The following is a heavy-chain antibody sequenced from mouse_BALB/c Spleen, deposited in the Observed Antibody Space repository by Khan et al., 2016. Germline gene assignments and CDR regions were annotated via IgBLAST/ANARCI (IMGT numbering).Heavy chain of an antibody. CDR3: VIEDDPYAMDY. J-gene: IGHJ4*01. CDR1: GFTFNTFS. V-gene: IGHV10S3*01. CDR2: IRSKTKNYAA. Sequence: EVQLVETGGGLVQPKGSLKLSCAASGFTFNTFSMNWVRQAPGKGLEWVARIRSKTKNYAAYYVDSVRDRFTISRDDSQSMLYLQMNNLKNEDTAMYYCVIEDDPYAMDYWGQGTLVTVSA.